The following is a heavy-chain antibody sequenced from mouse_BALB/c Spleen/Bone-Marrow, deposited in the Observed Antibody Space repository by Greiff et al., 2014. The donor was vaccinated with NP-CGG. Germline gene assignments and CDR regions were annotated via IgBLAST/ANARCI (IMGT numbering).Heavy chain of an antibody. V-gene: IGHV7-3*02. CDR1: GFTFTDYF. J-gene: IGHJ2*01. D-gene: IGHD5-1*01. CDR3: ARDYSGYFDF. Sequence: EVKLMESGGGLVQPGGSLRLSCTTSGFTFTDYFMTWVRQPPGKALEWWGFIRNKANGYTTEYNPSVKGRFTISRDTSQGILYLQMNTLRAEDSAIYFCARDYSGYFDFWGQGTTLTVSS. CDR2: IRNKANGYTT.